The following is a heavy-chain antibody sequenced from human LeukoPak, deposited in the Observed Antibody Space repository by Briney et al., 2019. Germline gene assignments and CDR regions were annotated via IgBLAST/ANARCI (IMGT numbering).Heavy chain of an antibody. CDR3: ATLIAAAGSKENGFDP. V-gene: IGHV4-59*01. CDR2: IYYSGST. CDR1: GGSISSYY. J-gene: IGHJ5*02. D-gene: IGHD6-13*01. Sequence: KPSETLSLTCTVSGGSISSYYRSWIRQPPGKGLEWIGYIYYSGSTNYNPSLKSRVTISVDTSKNQFSLKLSSVTAADTAVYYCATLIAAAGSKENGFDPWGKGTLVTVP.